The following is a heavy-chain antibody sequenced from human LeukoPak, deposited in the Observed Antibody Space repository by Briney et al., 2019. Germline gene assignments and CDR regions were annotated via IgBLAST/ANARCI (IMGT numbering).Heavy chain of an antibody. D-gene: IGHD3-9*01. Sequence: PSETLSLTCTVSGGSISSSSHYWGWIRQPPGKGLEWIGSIYYSGSTYYNPSLKSRVTISVDTSKNQFSLKLSSVTAADTAVYYCARLTLDLLTATWGQGTLVTVSS. V-gene: IGHV4-39*07. J-gene: IGHJ4*02. CDR1: GGSISSSSHY. CDR2: IYYSGST. CDR3: ARLTLDLLTAT.